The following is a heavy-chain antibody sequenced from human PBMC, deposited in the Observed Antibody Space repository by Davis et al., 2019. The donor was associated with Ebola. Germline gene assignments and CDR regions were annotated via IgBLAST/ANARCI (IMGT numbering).Heavy chain of an antibody. CDR3: SRTSGACTNGVCSVSDCDP. V-gene: IGHV1-18*01. Sequence: ASVKVSCKASGYAFRDYAIGWMRQVPGQGLEWMGWISGYSGSTNYAQKFQGRVTMTIDTVTTTSYMELTGLRHDDTAVYYCSRTSGACTNGVCSVSDCDPWGQGTLVTVSS. CDR2: ISGYSGST. CDR1: GYAFRDYA. D-gene: IGHD2-8*01. J-gene: IGHJ5*02.